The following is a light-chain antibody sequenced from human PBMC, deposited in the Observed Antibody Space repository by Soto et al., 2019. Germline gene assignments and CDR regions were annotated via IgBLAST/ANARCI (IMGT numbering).Light chain of an antibody. CDR1: SSDVGNSNG. J-gene: IGLJ1*01. CDR3: SSYTSSSTYV. V-gene: IGLV2-18*02. Sequence: QSVLTQPPSVSGSPGQSVAISCTGTSSDVGNSNGVSWYQQPPGTAPKLMIYDVSNRPSGVPDRFSGSKCGNTASLTISGLQAEDEADYYCSSYTSSSTYVFGTGTKLTVL. CDR2: DVS.